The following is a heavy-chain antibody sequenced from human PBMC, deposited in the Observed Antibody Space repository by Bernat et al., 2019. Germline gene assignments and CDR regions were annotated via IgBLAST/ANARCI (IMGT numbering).Heavy chain of an antibody. D-gene: IGHD3-3*01. Sequence: QVQLQQWGAGLLKPSETLSLTCTVSGGSISSSSYYWGWIRQPPGKGLEWIGSIYYSGSTYYNPSLKSRVTISVDTSKNQFSLKLSSVTAADTAVYYCARHVYDFWSGYYARAGFFQHWGQGTLVTVSS. J-gene: IGHJ1*01. CDR1: GGSISSSSYY. CDR3: ARHVYDFWSGYYARAGFFQH. CDR2: IYYSGST. V-gene: IGHV4-39*01.